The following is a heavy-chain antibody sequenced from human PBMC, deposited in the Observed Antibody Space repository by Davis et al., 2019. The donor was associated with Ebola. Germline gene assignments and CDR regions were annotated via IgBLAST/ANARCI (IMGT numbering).Heavy chain of an antibody. J-gene: IGHJ4*02. V-gene: IGHV3-74*01. D-gene: IGHD2-2*01. CDR2: TNSDGSIT. CDR3: ARATHYAHDY. Sequence: PGGSLRLSCAASGFIFSSNWMHWVRQAPGKGLVWVSRTNSDGSITSYADSVKGRFTIPRDNAKNTLYLQMNSLRDEDTAVYYCARATHYAHDYWGQGTLVTVSS. CDR1: GFIFSSNW.